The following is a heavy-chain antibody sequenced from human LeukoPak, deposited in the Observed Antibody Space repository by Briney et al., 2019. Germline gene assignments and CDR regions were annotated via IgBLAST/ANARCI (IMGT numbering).Heavy chain of an antibody. J-gene: IGHJ6*03. CDR2: INHSGST. V-gene: IGHV4-34*01. D-gene: IGHD2-15*01. CDR3: ARGAATPTYYYYYYYMDV. CDR1: GGSFSGYY. Sequence: PSETLSLTCTVSGGSFSGYYWSWIRQPPGKGLEWIGEINHSGSTNYNPSLKSRVTISVDTSKNQFSLKLSSVTAADTAVYYCARGAATPTYYYYYYYMDVWGKGTTVTVSS.